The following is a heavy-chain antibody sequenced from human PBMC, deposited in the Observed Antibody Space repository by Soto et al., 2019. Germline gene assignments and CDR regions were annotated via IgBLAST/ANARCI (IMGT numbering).Heavy chain of an antibody. CDR3: AILYYYGSGSYYKRGDAFDI. J-gene: IGHJ3*02. D-gene: IGHD3-10*01. CDR1: GFTFDDYG. CDR2: INWNGGST. Sequence: GESLKISCAASGFTFDDYGMSWVRQAPGKGLEWVSGINWNGGSTGYADSVKGRFTISRDNAKNSLYLQMNSLRAEDTALYPCAILYYYGSGSYYKRGDAFDIWGQGTMVTVSS. V-gene: IGHV3-20*01.